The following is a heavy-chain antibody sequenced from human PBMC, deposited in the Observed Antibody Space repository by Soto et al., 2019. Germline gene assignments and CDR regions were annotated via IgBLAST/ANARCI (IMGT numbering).Heavy chain of an antibody. CDR2: SHQSGNT. D-gene: IGHD5-18*01. V-gene: IGHV4-4*02. J-gene: IGHJ4*02. Sequence: QVQLQESGPGLVKPSGTLSLTCAVSGVSIGSHDWWTWVRQPPGKGLEWIGESHQSGNTNYNSSPXSRVTISLDKSKHHFSLQLSSVTVADTAVYYCATRDTGRVYWGQGTLVTVSS. CDR1: GVSIGSHDW. CDR3: ATRDTGRVY.